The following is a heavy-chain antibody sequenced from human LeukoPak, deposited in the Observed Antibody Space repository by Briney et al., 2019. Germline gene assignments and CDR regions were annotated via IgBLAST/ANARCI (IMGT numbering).Heavy chain of an antibody. CDR1: GFTFSDYY. J-gene: IGHJ3*02. Sequence: GGSLRLSCSASGFTFSDYYMSWIRQAPGKGLEGVSYISSSSSYTNYADSVKGRFTISRDNAKNSLYLQMNSLRAEDTAVYYCASPKVYCSGGSCFSGAFDIWGQGTMVTVSS. CDR3: ASPKVYCSGGSCFSGAFDI. CDR2: ISSSSSYT. D-gene: IGHD2-15*01. V-gene: IGHV3-11*06.